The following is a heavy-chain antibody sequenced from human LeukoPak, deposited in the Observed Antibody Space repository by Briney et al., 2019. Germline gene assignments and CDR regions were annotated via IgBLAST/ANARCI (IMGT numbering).Heavy chain of an antibody. CDR2: INHSGST. CDR3: ARGRIAAAGLFHNWFDP. CDR1: GGSFSGYY. Sequence: SETLSLTCAVYGGSFSGYYWSWIRQPPGKGLEWIGQINHSGSTNYTPSLKSRVTISVVTSENQFSLNLSSVTAADTAVYYCARGRIAAAGLFHNWFDPWGQGTLVTVSS. V-gene: IGHV4-34*01. J-gene: IGHJ5*02. D-gene: IGHD6-13*01.